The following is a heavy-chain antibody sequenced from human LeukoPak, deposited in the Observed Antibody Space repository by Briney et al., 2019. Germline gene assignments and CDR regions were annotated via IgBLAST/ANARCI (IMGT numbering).Heavy chain of an antibody. CDR1: GGFISSHY. Sequence: PSETLSLTCTVSGGFISSHYWSWIRQPPGKGLEWSGYIHYSGSTNYNPSLKSRVTISVDTSKNQFPLKLSSVTAADTAVYYCARETYYYGSGHYYGMDVWGQGTTVTVSS. J-gene: IGHJ6*02. D-gene: IGHD3-10*01. CDR2: IHYSGST. CDR3: ARETYYYGSGHYYGMDV. V-gene: IGHV4-59*11.